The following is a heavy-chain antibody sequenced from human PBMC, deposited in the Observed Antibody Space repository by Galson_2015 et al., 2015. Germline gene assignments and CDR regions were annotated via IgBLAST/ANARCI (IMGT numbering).Heavy chain of an antibody. CDR3: EGYDFWSGFGGY. Sequence: SLRLSCAASGFTFSSNAMSWVRQAPGQGLEWVSGISGSGDSTYNADSVKGRFTISRDNSKNTLYLQMNSLRAEDTAVYYCEGYDFWSGFGGYWGQGSLVTVSS. V-gene: IGHV3-23*01. CDR2: ISGSGDST. D-gene: IGHD3-3*01. CDR1: GFTFSSNA. J-gene: IGHJ4*02.